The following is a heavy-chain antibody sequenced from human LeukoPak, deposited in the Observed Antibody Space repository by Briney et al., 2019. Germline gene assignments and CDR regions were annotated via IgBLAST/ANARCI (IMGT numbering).Heavy chain of an antibody. CDR2: ISSSGSTI. V-gene: IGHV3-48*03. D-gene: IGHD3-10*02. CDR3: AEIGITMIGGV. Sequence: GGSLRLSCAASGFTFSSYEMNWVRQAPGKGLEWVSYISSSGSTIYYADSVKGRFTISRDNAKNSLYLQMHSLRAEDTAVYYCAEIGITMIGGVWGKGTTVTISS. J-gene: IGHJ6*04. CDR1: GFTFSSYE.